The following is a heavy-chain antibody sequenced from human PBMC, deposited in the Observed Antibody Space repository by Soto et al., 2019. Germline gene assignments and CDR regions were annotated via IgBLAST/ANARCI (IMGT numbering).Heavy chain of an antibody. Sequence: QITLNESGPTLVKPTQTLTLTCTFSGFSLGTYGVGVGWIRQPPGKALEWLALIYWDDDKRYSPSLKSRLTITKDTSKRQVFLTLTNMDPVDTATYYCAHRGGGIVDWYFDLRGRGTPVIVSS. CDR2: IYWDDDK. V-gene: IGHV2-5*02. D-gene: IGHD1-26*01. J-gene: IGHJ2*01. CDR3: AHRGGGIVDWYFDL. CDR1: GFSLGTYGVG.